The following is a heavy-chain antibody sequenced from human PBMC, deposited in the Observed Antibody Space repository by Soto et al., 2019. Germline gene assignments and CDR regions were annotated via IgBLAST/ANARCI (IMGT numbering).Heavy chain of an antibody. D-gene: IGHD2-2*01. CDR1: GGSFSGYY. CDR3: ARGSTRFDP. Sequence: SETLSLSCAVYGGSFSGYYWSWIRQPPGKGLEWIGEINHSGSTNYNPSLKSRVTISVDTSKNQFSLKLSSVTAADTAVYYCARGSTRFDPWGQGTLVTVSS. CDR2: INHSGST. J-gene: IGHJ5*02. V-gene: IGHV4-34*01.